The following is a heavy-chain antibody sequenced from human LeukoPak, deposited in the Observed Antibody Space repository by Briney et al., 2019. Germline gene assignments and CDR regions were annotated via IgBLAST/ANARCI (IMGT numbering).Heavy chain of an antibody. CDR3: ARDGTYYYDSTSGSH. CDR2: IIPILGIA. D-gene: IGHD3-22*01. V-gene: IGHV1-69*04. J-gene: IGHJ4*02. Sequence: ASVKVSCKASGGTFSSYAISWVRQAPGQELEWMGRIIPILGIANYAQKFQGRVTITADKSTSTAYMELSSLRSEDTAVYYCARDGTYYYDSTSGSHWGQGTLVTVSS. CDR1: GGTFSSYA.